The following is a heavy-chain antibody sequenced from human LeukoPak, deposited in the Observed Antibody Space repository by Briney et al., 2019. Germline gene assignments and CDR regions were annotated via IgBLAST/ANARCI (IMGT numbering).Heavy chain of an antibody. Sequence: PGGSLRLSCAASRFTFRNYGMHWVRQAPGKGLEWVAVISYDGSNKYYADSVKGRFTISRDNSKNTLYLQMNSLRAEDTAVYYCAKEEDSSGWYGGYFDYWGQGTLVTVSS. CDR3: AKEEDSSGWYGGYFDY. J-gene: IGHJ4*02. CDR2: ISYDGSNK. CDR1: RFTFRNYG. D-gene: IGHD6-19*01. V-gene: IGHV3-30*18.